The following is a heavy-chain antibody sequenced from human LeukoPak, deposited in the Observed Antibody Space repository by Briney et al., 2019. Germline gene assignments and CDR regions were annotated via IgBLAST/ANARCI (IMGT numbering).Heavy chain of an antibody. D-gene: IGHD3-10*01. V-gene: IGHV4-39*01. Sequence: SETLSLTCTVSGGSISSSSYYWGWIRQPPGKGLEWIGSIYYSGSTYYNPSLKSRVTISVDTSKNQFSLKLSSVTAADTAVYYCARRVNYYGKVDYWGQGTLVTVSS. J-gene: IGHJ4*02. CDR2: IYYSGST. CDR3: ARRVNYYGKVDY. CDR1: GGSISSSSYY.